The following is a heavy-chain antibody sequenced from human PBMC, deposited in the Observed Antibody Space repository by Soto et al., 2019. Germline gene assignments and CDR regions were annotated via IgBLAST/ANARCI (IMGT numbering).Heavy chain of an antibody. V-gene: IGHV3-48*02. J-gene: IGHJ4*01. Sequence: PWGSLILSCAASGCAFRSYTINWVRQAPSEGLDLVSCSSSNSSTIYYADSVKGRVTISRVNTNNAPYLQMNSLRDQDTAVYYCARDPGYRYGPIDNWGHGT. D-gene: IGHD5-18*01. CDR3: ARDPGYRYGPIDN. CDR2: SSSNSSTI. CDR1: GCAFRSYT.